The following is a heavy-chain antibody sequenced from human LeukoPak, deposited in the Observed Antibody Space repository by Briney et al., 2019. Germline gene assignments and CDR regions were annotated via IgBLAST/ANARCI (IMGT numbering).Heavy chain of an antibody. J-gene: IGHJ4*02. CDR2: TSYDGSTE. CDR3: AKPSGEYFDY. V-gene: IGHV3-30*18. Sequence: GWSLRLSCAVSGFTFSNYGMHWVRQAPGKGLEWVALTSYDGSTEYYADSVKGRFFISKDNSRNTLYLQMNSLRVEDTAMYYCAKPSGEYFDYWGQGTLVTVSS. CDR1: GFTFSNYG.